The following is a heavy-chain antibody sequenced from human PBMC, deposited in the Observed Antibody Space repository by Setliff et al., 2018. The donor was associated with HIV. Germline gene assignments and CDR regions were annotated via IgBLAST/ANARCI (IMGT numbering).Heavy chain of an antibody. CDR1: GYSVSSGYY. J-gene: IGHJ3*02. CDR2: IYYSGST. D-gene: IGHD5-12*01. Sequence: SETLSLTCAVSGYSVSSGYYWGWIRQPPGKGLEWIASIYYSGSTYYTLSLKSQVTISVDTSKNQFSLKLTSVTAADTAVYFCARVVPREVAPGGFDTWGQGTMVTVSS. V-gene: IGHV4-38-2*01. CDR3: ARVVPREVAPGGFDT.